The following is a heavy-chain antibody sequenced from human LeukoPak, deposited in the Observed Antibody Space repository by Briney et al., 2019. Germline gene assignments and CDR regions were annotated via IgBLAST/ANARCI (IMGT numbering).Heavy chain of an antibody. CDR2: ISAYNGNT. J-gene: IGHJ4*02. CDR1: GYTFTNYY. CDR3: ARELRRHFDY. Sequence: GASVKVSCKASGYTFTNYYISWVRQAPGQGLEWMGWISAYNGNTNYAQKFQGRVTMTTDTSTSTAYMELRSLRSDDTAVYYCARELRRHFDYWGQGTLVTVYS. V-gene: IGHV1-18*01.